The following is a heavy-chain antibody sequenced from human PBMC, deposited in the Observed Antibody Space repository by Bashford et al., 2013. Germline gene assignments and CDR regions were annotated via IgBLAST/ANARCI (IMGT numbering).Heavy chain of an antibody. D-gene: IGHD4-17*01. CDR3: AVPTVTTLSSYYFAMDV. J-gene: IGHJ6*02. V-gene: IGHV1-3*01. CDR2: INAGNGNT. CDR1: EYTFTNNA. Sequence: VKVRPRKDVLEYTFTNNAMHWVRQAPGQSLEWMGWINAGNGNTKYSQNFQGRVTITRDTSASTAYMELSSLRSEDTAVYYCAVPTVTTLSSYYFAMDVWGQGTTVTVSS.